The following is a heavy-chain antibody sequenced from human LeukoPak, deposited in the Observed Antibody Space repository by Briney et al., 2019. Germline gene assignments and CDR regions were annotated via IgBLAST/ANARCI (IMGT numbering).Heavy chain of an antibody. CDR3: ARDLVDYDSSGPDAFDI. D-gene: IGHD3-22*01. Sequence: GGSLRLSCAASGFTLSSYAMHWVRQAPGKGLEWVAVISYDGSNKYHADSVKGRFTISRDNSKNTLYLQMNSLRAEDTAVYYCARDLVDYDSSGPDAFDIWGQGTMVTFSS. V-gene: IGHV3-30*04. CDR2: ISYDGSNK. CDR1: GFTLSSYA. J-gene: IGHJ3*02.